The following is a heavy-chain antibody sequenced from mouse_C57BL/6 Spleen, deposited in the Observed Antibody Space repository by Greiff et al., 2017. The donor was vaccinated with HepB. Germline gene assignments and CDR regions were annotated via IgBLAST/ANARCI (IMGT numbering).Heavy chain of an antibody. CDR2: FDPENGDT. V-gene: IGHV14-4*01. J-gene: IGHJ3*01. Sequence: VQLQQSGAELVRPGASVKLSCTASGFNIKDDYMHWVKQRPEQGLEWIGWFDPENGDTEYASKFQGKATITADTSSNTAYLQLSSLTSEDTAVYYCTTSYYSNSWFAYWGQGTLVTVSA. CDR1: GFNIKDDY. D-gene: IGHD2-5*01. CDR3: TTSYYSNSWFAY.